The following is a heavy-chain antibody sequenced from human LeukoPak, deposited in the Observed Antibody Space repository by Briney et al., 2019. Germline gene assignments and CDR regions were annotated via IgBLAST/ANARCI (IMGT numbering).Heavy chain of an antibody. CDR1: GGSISSHY. D-gene: IGHD6-6*01. Sequence: SETLSLTCTVSGGSISSHYWSWLRQPPGKGLEWIGYIYYSGSTNYNPSLKSRVTISVDTSKNQFSLKLSSVTAADTAVYYCARVDRIAARPGYFDYWGQGTLVTVSS. CDR2: IYYSGST. CDR3: ARVDRIAARPGYFDY. J-gene: IGHJ4*02. V-gene: IGHV4-59*11.